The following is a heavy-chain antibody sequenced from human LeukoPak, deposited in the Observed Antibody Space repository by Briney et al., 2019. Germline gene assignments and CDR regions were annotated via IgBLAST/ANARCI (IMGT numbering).Heavy chain of an antibody. V-gene: IGHV3-7*01. Sequence: PGGSLRLSCAASGFTFTGYWMVWVRQAPGKGLEWVAKIKQDGSQKHYVDSVKGRFTISRDNAKKSLYLQMNNLRAEDTGVYYCAREDWGPDYWGQGTLVTVSS. D-gene: IGHD7-27*01. J-gene: IGHJ4*02. CDR2: IKQDGSQK. CDR1: GFTFTGYW. CDR3: AREDWGPDY.